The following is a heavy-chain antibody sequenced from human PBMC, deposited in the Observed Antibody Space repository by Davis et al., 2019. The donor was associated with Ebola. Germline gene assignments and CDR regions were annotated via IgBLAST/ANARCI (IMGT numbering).Heavy chain of an antibody. V-gene: IGHV1-2*02. D-gene: IGHD2-21*02. CDR3: ARSYCGGACSGNYYYYYMDV. CDR1: GYTFTDYY. J-gene: IGHJ6*03. CDR2: INPNTGGT. Sequence: ASVTVSCKASGYTFTDYYMHWVRQAPGQGLEWMGWINPNTGGTNYAQKFQGRVTMTRDTSISTAYMELSRLRSEDTAVYSCARSYCGGACSGNYYYYYMDVWGKGNTVTVSS.